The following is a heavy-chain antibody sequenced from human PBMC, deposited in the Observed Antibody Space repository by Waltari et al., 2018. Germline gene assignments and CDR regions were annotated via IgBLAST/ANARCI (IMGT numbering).Heavy chain of an antibody. CDR1: GDSLTSGSYY. J-gene: IGHJ4*02. Sequence: QVRLQESGPGLVKSSQTLSLTCSASGDSLTSGSYYWGWIRQAAGKGLEYIARISKTCTTSYNPSLERRVTIVIDTSKNEFSLKIASVTAADTAVYYCARLEHLSGRVLWGQGTLVTVSS. CDR2: ISKTCTT. CDR3: ARLEHLSGRVL. V-gene: IGHV4-61*02. D-gene: IGHD3-16*01.